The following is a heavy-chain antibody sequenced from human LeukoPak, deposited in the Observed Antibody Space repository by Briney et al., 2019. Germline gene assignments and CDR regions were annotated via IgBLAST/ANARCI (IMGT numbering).Heavy chain of an antibody. Sequence: GGSLRLSCAASGFTFSSYAMSWVRQAPGKGLEWVSAISGSGGSTYYADSVKGGFTISRDNTKNMLYVLMGRPRAEDTAVYYCAKDRPYYYDSSGYPQGSFDIWGQGTMVTVSS. D-gene: IGHD3-22*01. CDR2: ISGSGGST. CDR1: GFTFSSYA. J-gene: IGHJ3*02. CDR3: AKDRPYYYDSSGYPQGSFDI. V-gene: IGHV3-23*01.